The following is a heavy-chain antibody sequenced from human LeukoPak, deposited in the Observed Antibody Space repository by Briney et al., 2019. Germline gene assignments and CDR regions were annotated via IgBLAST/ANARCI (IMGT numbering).Heavy chain of an antibody. V-gene: IGHV4-4*07. CDR1: GGSISSYY. D-gene: IGHD3-22*01. CDR2: IYTSGIT. CDR3: AIRSRYYYDSSGYLNDAFDI. Sequence: SETLSLTCTVSGGSISSYYWSWIRQPAGKGLDWIGRIYTSGITNDNPSLKRRCTMSVDTSKHQFSLKLSPVTAADTAVYYCAIRSRYYYDSSGYLNDAFDIWGQGTMVTVSS. J-gene: IGHJ3*02.